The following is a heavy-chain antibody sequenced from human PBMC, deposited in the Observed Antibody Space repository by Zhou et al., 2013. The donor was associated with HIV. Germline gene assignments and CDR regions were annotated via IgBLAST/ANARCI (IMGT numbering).Heavy chain of an antibody. D-gene: IGHD3-9*01. V-gene: IGHV1-18*01. CDR2: ISGHNGDT. CDR3: ARVLFDRSDY. J-gene: IGHJ4*02. CDR1: DYTFNSHG. Sequence: QVQLLQSGAEVKKPGASVKVSCKASDYTFNSHGIIWVRQAPGQGLEWMGWISGHNGDTKYGQKFQGRVTMTIDTSTSTAYMEVRSLRSDDTAVYYCARVLFDRSDYWGQGTLVTVSS.